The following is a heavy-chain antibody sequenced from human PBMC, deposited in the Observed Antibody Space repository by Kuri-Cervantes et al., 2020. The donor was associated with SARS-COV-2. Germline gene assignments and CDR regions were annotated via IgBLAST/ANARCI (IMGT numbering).Heavy chain of an antibody. Sequence: SVKVSCKASGFTFTSSAVQWVRQARGQRLEWIGWIVVGSGNTNYAQKFQERVTMTRDTSISTAYMELSRLRSDDTAVYYCASLDGAGWGWFDPWGQGTLVTVSS. CDR2: IVVGSGNT. CDR1: GFTFTSSA. V-gene: IGHV1-58*01. J-gene: IGHJ5*02. CDR3: ASLDGAGWGWFDP. D-gene: IGHD3-10*01.